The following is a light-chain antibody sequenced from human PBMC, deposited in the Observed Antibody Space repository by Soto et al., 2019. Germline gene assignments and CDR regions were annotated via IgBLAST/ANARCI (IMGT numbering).Light chain of an antibody. V-gene: IGLV2-8*01. CDR2: EVS. CDR3: SSYADTNTLV. Sequence: QSALTQPPSASGSHGQSVTISCTGTSSDVGGYKYVSWYQHHPGKAPKLIIYEVSKRPSGVPDRFSGSKSGSTASLSVSGLQAEDEADYFCSSYADTNTLVFGGGTKLTVL. CDR1: SSDVGGYKY. J-gene: IGLJ2*01.